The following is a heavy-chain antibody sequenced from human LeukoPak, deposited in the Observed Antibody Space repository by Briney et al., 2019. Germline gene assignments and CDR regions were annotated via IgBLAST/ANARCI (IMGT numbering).Heavy chain of an antibody. D-gene: IGHD2-2*01. V-gene: IGHV1-69*01. CDR1: GGTFSSYA. Sequence: GASVKVSCKASGGTFSSYAISWVRQAPGQGLEWMGGIIPIFGTANYAQKFQGRVTITADESTSTAYMELSSLRSEDTAVYYCARDYCSSTACLFDYLGQGTLVTVSS. J-gene: IGHJ4*02. CDR2: IIPIFGTA. CDR3: ARDYCSSTACLFDY.